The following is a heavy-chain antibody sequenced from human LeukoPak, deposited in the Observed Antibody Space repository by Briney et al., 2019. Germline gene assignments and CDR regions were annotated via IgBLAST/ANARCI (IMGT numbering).Heavy chain of an antibody. CDR1: GYTFTDYY. CDR2: IDPNSGGT. CDR3: ARVNPPRGYSYGLKD. J-gene: IGHJ4*02. D-gene: IGHD5-18*01. V-gene: IGHV1-2*02. Sequence: GASVKVSCKASGYTFTDYYIHWVRQAPGQGLEWMGWIDPNSGGTNYAQKFQGRVTMTRYTSISTAYMELSRLRSDDTAVYYCARVNPPRGYSYGLKDWGQGALVTVSS.